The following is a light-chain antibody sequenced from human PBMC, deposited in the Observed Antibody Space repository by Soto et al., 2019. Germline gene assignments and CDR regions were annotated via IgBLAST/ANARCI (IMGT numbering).Light chain of an antibody. CDR2: GVF. Sequence: ETVLTQSPGTVSLYPGERATLSCTTSHSVRSNYLAWYQQKPGQAPRLVVYGVFNRATGIPDRFGGSGSGTDFNLTISGLEPEDSAGYYCQHYDGSPRTVGQGTKLES. CDR1: HSVRSNY. V-gene: IGKV3-20*01. J-gene: IGKJ2*01. CDR3: QHYDGSPRT.